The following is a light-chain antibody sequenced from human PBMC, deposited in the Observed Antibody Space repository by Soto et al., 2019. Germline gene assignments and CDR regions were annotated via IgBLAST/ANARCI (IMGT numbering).Light chain of an antibody. V-gene: IGKV3-20*01. CDR2: GAS. CDR1: QSISSPY. J-gene: IGKJ5*01. Sequence: EIVLTQSPCTLSLSPGEGATLSCRASQSISSPYLAWYKQKPGPDPRLRGVGASPRATGIPDMVSGIGAGTDFPRTISRLEPEDFAVYYCQQYGSSPITFGQGTRLEIK. CDR3: QQYGSSPIT.